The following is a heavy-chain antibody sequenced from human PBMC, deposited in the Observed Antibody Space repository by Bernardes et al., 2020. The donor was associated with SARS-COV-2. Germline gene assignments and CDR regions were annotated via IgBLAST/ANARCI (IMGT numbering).Heavy chain of an antibody. Sequence: ASVKVSCKASGYTFTDYYMNWVRQAPGQGLEWMGWIIPNTGGTNYAQKFQGWVTMTRDTSMSTAYMELTRLASDDTAVYYCATSGKSGEDFFDFWGQGTLVTVSS. CDR2: IIPNTGGT. CDR3: ATSGKSGEDFFDF. V-gene: IGHV1-2*04. J-gene: IGHJ4*02. D-gene: IGHD3-10*01. CDR1: GYTFTDYY.